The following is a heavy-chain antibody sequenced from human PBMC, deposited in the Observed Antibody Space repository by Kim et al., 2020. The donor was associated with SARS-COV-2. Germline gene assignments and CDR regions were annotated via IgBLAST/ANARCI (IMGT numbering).Heavy chain of an antibody. V-gene: IGHV4-34*01. CDR2: INHSGST. CDR1: GGSFSGYY. J-gene: IGHJ6*03. Sequence: SETLSLTCAVYGGSFSGYYWSWIRQPPGKGLEWIGEINHSGSTNYNPSLKGRVTISVDTSKNQFSLKLSPVTAADTAVYYCAASLLYYYMDVWGKGTTVTVSS. CDR3: AASLLYYYMDV. D-gene: IGHD3-16*02.